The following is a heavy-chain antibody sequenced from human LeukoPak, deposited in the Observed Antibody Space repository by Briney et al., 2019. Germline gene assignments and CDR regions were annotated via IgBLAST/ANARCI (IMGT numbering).Heavy chain of an antibody. Sequence: TSSVTLSLTCAVYGGSFSGYYWSWTRQPPGKGLEWIGEIDHSGSTNYNPSLKSRVTISVDTSKNQFSLKLSSVTAADTAVYYCARGTMVRGVLFDYWGQGTLVTVSS. V-gene: IGHV4-34*01. J-gene: IGHJ4*02. CDR1: GGSFSGYY. D-gene: IGHD3-10*01. CDR3: ARGTMVRGVLFDY. CDR2: IDHSGST.